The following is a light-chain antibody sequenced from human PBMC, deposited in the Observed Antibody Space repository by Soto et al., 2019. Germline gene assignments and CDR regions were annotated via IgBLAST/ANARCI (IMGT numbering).Light chain of an antibody. J-gene: IGKJ4*01. Sequence: DIQMTQSPSSLSASVGDRVTITCRASQSISNYLNWYQQKPGKAPHLLIYAASNLQSGVPSRFSGCGSGTDFTLTISSLQPEDFATYYCQQSHTSPGPFGGGTKVEIK. V-gene: IGKV1-39*01. CDR1: QSISNY. CDR3: QQSHTSPGP. CDR2: AAS.